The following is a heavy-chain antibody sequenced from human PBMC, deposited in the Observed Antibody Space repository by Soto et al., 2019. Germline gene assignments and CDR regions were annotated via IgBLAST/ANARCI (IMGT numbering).Heavy chain of an antibody. CDR2: ISSSSSYI. V-gene: IGHV3-11*06. D-gene: IGHD6-19*01. J-gene: IGHJ3*02. Sequence: PGGSLRLSCAASGFTFSYYYMSGIRQAPGKGLEWVSSISSSSSYIYYADSVNGRFTISRDNAKNSLYLQMNSLRAEDTAVYYCARDVNVGGAASSAFDIWGQGTMVTVSS. CDR1: GFTFSYYY. CDR3: ARDVNVGGAASSAFDI.